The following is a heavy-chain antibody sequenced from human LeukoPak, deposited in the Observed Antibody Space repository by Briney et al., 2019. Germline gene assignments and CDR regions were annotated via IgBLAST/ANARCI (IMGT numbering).Heavy chain of an antibody. CDR1: GGTFSSYA. J-gene: IGHJ6*02. D-gene: IGHD3-3*01. V-gene: IGHV1-69*13. CDR2: IIPIFGTA. Sequence: SVTVSCKASGGTFSSYAISWVRQAPGQGLEWMGGIIPIFGTANYAQKFQGRVTITADESTSTAYMELSSLRSEDTAVYYCARAKYDFWSGYYTDSRYYYGMDVWGQGTTVTVSS. CDR3: ARAKYDFWSGYYTDSRYYYGMDV.